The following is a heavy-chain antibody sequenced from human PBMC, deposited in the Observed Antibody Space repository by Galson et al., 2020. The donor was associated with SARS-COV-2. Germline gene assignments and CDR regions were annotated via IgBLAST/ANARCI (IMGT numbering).Heavy chain of an antibody. J-gene: IGHJ4*02. CDR3: VRGSGPLPSLGDH. V-gene: IGHV3-74*01. Sequence: ALHGESLKISCAASGFTFSSYWMHWVRQAPGKGLMWVSRTDPDGSRTDLADSLKGRFAVSRDNAKNTLHLQMYSLRDDDTAVYYCVRGSGPLPSLGDHWGQGTLVTVSS. CDR2: TDPDGSRT. D-gene: IGHD2-21*01. CDR1: GFTFSSYW.